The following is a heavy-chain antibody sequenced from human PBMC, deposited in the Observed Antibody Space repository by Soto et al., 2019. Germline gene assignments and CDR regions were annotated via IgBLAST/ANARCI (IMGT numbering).Heavy chain of an antibody. D-gene: IGHD3-10*01. CDR2: ISGSGGST. CDR1: GFTFSSYA. V-gene: IGHV3-23*01. Sequence: GGSLRLSCAASGFTFSSYAMSWVRQAPGKGLEWVSAISGSGGSTYYADSVKGRFTISRDNSKNTLYLQMNSLRAEDTAVYYCAKDRVGGSLWFGELLGTNWFDPWGQGTLVTVSS. J-gene: IGHJ5*02. CDR3: AKDRVGGSLWFGELLGTNWFDP.